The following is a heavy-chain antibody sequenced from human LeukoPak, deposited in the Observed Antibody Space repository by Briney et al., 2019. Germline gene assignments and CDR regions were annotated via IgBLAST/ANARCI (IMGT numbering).Heavy chain of an antibody. CDR1: GGSISSGGYS. D-gene: IGHD3-10*01. J-gene: IGHJ6*02. CDR3: AKGPGVYYYYGMDV. Sequence: SETLSLTCAVSGGSISSGGYSWNWIRQPPGKGLEWIGYIYHSGSTYYTPSLKSRVTISVDRSKNQFSLKLSSVTAADTAVYYCAKGPGVYYYYGMDVWGQGTTVTVSS. V-gene: IGHV4-30-2*01. CDR2: IYHSGST.